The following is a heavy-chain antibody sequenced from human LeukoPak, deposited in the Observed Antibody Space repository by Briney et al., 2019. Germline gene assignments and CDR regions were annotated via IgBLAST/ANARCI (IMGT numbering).Heavy chain of an antibody. CDR1: GFTFSSYW. CDR3: APPPDIVVVPAAATDWFDP. J-gene: IGHJ5*02. CDR2: IKTDGSST. Sequence: GGSLRLSCAASGFTFSSYWMHWVRQAPGKGLEWVSRIKTDGSSTSYADSVKGRFTISRDNAKNSLYLQMNSLRAEDTAVYYCAPPPDIVVVPAAATDWFDPWGQGTLVTVSS. D-gene: IGHD2-2*01. V-gene: IGHV3-74*01.